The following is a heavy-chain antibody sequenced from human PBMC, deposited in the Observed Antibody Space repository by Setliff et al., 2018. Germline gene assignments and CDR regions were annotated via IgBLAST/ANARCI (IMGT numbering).Heavy chain of an antibody. J-gene: IGHJ4*02. Sequence: SVKVSCKASGGTFSSYGISWVRQAPGQGLEWMGGTIPIFGTTDYAQKFRGRVTIITDESTSTAFMQLSSLRSDDTAVYYCARDREGIIVGVPSVWGQGTLVTVSS. CDR2: TIPIFGTT. V-gene: IGHV1-69*05. CDR1: GGTFSSYG. CDR3: ARDREGIIVGVPSV. D-gene: IGHD1-26*01.